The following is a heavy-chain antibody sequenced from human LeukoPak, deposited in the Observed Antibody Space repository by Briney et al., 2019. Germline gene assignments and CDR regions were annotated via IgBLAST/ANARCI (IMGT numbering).Heavy chain of an antibody. CDR3: ARETQSRDFDY. J-gene: IGHJ4*02. V-gene: IGHV4-34*01. D-gene: IGHD6-13*01. CDR1: GGSISSYY. CDR2: INHSGST. Sequence: PSETLSLTCTVSGGSISSYYWSWIRQPPGKGLEWIGEINHSGSTNYNPSLKSRVTISVDTSKNQFSLKLSSVTAADTAVYYCARETQSRDFDYWGQGTLVTVSS.